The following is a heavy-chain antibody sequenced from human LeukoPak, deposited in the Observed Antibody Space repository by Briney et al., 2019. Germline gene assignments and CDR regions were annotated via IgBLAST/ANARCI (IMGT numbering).Heavy chain of an antibody. CDR2: INSVGSST. V-gene: IGHV3-74*01. CDR3: ARERTSGWDAFDF. J-gene: IGHJ4*02. Sequence: GGSLRLSCSASGFTFSSFWMHWVRQAPGKGLVWVSRINSVGSSTSYADSVKGRFTISRDNAKNTLYLQMNSLRAEDTAVYYCARERTSGWDAFDFWGQGTLVTVSS. CDR1: GFTFSSFW. D-gene: IGHD6-19*01.